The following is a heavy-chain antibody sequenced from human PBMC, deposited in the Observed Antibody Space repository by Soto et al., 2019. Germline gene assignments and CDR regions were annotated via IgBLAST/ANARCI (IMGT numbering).Heavy chain of an antibody. J-gene: IGHJ6*03. D-gene: IGHD2-15*01. V-gene: IGHV3-64*04. CDR2: INSIGDNT. CDR3: ARVSGDYYYYYYMDV. CDR1: GFTFSRYS. Sequence: PGGSLRLSCSGSGFTFSRYSLMWFRQAPGKGLEYVSTINSIGDNTWYADSVKGRFTISRDNTKNSLYLQMNSLRAEDTAVYYCARVSGDYYYYYYMDVWGKGTTVTRLL.